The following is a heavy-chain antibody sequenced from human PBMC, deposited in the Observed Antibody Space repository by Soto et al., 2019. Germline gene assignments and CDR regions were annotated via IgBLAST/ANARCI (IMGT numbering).Heavy chain of an antibody. Sequence: GESLKISCKGSGYSFTSYWIGWVRQMPGKGLEWMGIIYPGDSDTRYSPSFQGQVTISADKSISTAYLQWSSLKASDTAMYYCATTRYCSGGSCYSAFDSWGQGTMVTVSS. CDR3: ATTRYCSGGSCYSAFDS. V-gene: IGHV5-51*01. J-gene: IGHJ3*02. CDR1: GYSFTSYW. CDR2: IYPGDSDT. D-gene: IGHD2-15*01.